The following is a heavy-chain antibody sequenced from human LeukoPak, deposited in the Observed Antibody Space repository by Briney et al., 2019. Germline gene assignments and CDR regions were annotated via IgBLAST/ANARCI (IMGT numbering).Heavy chain of an antibody. CDR1: GFPVSDNY. V-gene: IGHV3-66*01. D-gene: IGHD5-18*01. CDR2: IYSDGTT. CDR3: ARDPGYNYGFDY. J-gene: IGHJ4*02. Sequence: GGSLRLSCAASGFPVSDNYMSWVRQAPGKGLEWVSIIYSDGTTYYADSVKGRFTISRDNSENSLYLQMNSLRAEDTAVYYCARDPGYNYGFDYWGQGTLVTVSS.